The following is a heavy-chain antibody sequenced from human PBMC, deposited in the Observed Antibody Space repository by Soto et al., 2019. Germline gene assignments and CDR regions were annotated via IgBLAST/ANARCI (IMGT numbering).Heavy chain of an antibody. D-gene: IGHD6-6*01. V-gene: IGHV3-23*01. Sequence: EVQLLESGGGLVQPGGSLRLSCAASGLTFSTYAMSWVRQAPGKGLEYVSTISSSAGSTFYGVSVKGRFTISRDNSKDTLYLQMSSLRAEDTAVDYCATASYNSFMIWGQGTLVTVSS. CDR1: GLTFSTYA. CDR3: ATASYNSFMI. J-gene: IGHJ4*02. CDR2: ISSSAGST.